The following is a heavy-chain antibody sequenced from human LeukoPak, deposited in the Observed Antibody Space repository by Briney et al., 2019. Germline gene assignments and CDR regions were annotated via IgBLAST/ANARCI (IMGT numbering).Heavy chain of an antibody. V-gene: IGHV4-39*01. CDR1: GGSISSSIYY. CDR3: ARHTYPADWYSSSRLDY. CDR2: IYYSGST. D-gene: IGHD6-13*01. Sequence: SETLSLTCTVSGGSISSSIYYWGWIRQPPGKGLEWIGSIYYSGSTYYNPSLKSRVTISVDTSKNQFSLKLSSVTAADTAVYYCARHTYPADWYSSSRLDYWGQGTLVTVSS. J-gene: IGHJ4*02.